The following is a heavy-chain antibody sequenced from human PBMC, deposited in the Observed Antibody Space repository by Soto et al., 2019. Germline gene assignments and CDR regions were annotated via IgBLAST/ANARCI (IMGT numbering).Heavy chain of an antibody. CDR3: ARAIRGYALDN. J-gene: IGHJ4*02. D-gene: IGHD5-18*01. Sequence: GASVKVSCKASGYMFTSYALHWVRQAPGQRLEWMGWISVGSDDTKYSQKFQGRVTITRDTSASTVYMELRSLRSEDTAVYYCARAIRGYALDNWGQGTLVTVSS. CDR1: GYMFTSYA. V-gene: IGHV1-3*01. CDR2: ISVGSDDT.